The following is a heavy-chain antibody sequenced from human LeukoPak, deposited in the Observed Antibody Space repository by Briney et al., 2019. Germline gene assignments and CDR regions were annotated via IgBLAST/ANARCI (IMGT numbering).Heavy chain of an antibody. CDR3: ARVHDFGPYYYYYMDV. CDR1: GFTFSSYS. J-gene: IGHJ6*03. D-gene: IGHD3-3*01. V-gene: IGHV3-48*01. Sequence: PGGSLRLSCAASGFTFSSYSMNWVRKAPGKGLEWVSYISSSSSTIYYADSVKGRFTTSRDNAKNSLYLQMNSLRAEDTAVYYCARVHDFGPYYYYYMDVWGKGTTVTVSS. CDR2: ISSSSSTI.